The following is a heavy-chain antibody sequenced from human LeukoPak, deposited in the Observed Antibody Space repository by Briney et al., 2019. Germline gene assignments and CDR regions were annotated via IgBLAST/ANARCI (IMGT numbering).Heavy chain of an antibody. V-gene: IGHV4-34*01. CDR2: INHSGST. D-gene: IGHD2-8*01. CDR1: GGSFSGYY. CDR3: ARASHCTNGVCHDY. J-gene: IGHJ4*02. Sequence: SGTLSLTCAVYGGSFSGYYWSWIRQPPGKGLEWIGEINHSGSTNYNPSLKSRVTISVDTSKNQFSLKLSSVTAADTAVYYCARASHCTNGVCHDYWGQGTLVTVSS.